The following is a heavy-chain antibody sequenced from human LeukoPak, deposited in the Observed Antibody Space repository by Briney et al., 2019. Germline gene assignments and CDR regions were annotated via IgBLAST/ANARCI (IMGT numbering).Heavy chain of an antibody. CDR2: TYYRSKWYN. CDR3: ATSGSYYNPNDAFDI. J-gene: IGHJ3*02. D-gene: IGHD3-10*01. Sequence: SQTLSLTCALSGDSVSSNSAAWNWIRQSPSRGLEWLGRTYYRSKWYNHYAVSVKSRITINPDTSKNQFSLQLNSVTPEDTAVYYCATSGSYYNPNDAFDIWGQGTMVTVSS. V-gene: IGHV6-1*01. CDR1: GDSVSSNSAA.